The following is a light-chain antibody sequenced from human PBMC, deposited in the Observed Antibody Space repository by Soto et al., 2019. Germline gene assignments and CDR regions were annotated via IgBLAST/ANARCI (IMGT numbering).Light chain of an antibody. Sequence: EILLTQSPGTLSLSPGERATLSCRASQSVSSDLAWYQQKPGQAPRLLMFGASIRATNISARFTGSRSGTDFTLTISSLQSEDFALYFCQQYNTWPPTFGQGTKVDIK. CDR2: GAS. CDR3: QQYNTWPPT. CDR1: QSVSSD. J-gene: IGKJ1*01. V-gene: IGKV3-15*01.